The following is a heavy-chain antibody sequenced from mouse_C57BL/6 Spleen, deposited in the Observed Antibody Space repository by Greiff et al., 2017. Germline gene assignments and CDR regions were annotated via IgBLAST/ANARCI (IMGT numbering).Heavy chain of an antibody. CDR2: INYDGSST. CDR1: GFTFSDYY. V-gene: IGHV5-16*01. CDR3: ARTGTKYYFDY. J-gene: IGHJ2*01. Sequence: DVHLVESEGGLVQPGSSMKLSCTASGFTFSDYYMAWVRQVPEKGLEWVANINYDGSSTYYLDSLKSRFIISRDNAKNILYLQMSSLKSEDTATYYCARTGTKYYFDYWGQGTTLTVSS. D-gene: IGHD4-1*01.